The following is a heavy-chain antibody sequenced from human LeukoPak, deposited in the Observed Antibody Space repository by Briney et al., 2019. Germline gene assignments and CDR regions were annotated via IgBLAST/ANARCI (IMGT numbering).Heavy chain of an antibody. CDR1: GFTFSSDW. CDR2: IKQDGSEK. CDR3: ATSRDFCFDY. V-gene: IGHV3-7*02. Sequence: GGSLRLFCAASGFTFSSDWMSCVRQAPGKGLEWMANIKQDGSEKYYVDSVKGRFTISRDNAKNSLYLQMNRLRAEDTAVYYCATSRDFCFDYWGLGTLVTVSS. D-gene: IGHD3-3*01. J-gene: IGHJ4*02.